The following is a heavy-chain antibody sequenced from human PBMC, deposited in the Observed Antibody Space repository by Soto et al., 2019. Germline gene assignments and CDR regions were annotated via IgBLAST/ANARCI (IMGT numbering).Heavy chain of an antibody. J-gene: IGHJ3*02. V-gene: IGHV1-46*01. CDR2: INPNGGST. Sequence: ASVKVSFKASGYSFTSYFMHWVRQAPGQGLEWMGIINPNGGSTTYAQKFQGRLTMTRDTSTSTVYMELSSLRSEDTAVYYCARGGRFGELLDDAFDIWGQGTMVTVSS. CDR3: ARGGRFGELLDDAFDI. CDR1: GYSFTSYF. D-gene: IGHD3-10*01.